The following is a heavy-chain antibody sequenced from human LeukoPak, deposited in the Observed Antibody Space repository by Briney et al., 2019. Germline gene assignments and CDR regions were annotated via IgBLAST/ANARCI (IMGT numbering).Heavy chain of an antibody. CDR3: AGSGYYFGYFDY. CDR2: IYYSGST. D-gene: IGHD3-22*01. J-gene: IGHJ4*02. CDR1: GGSISSYY. V-gene: IGHV4-59*01. Sequence: SETLSLTCTVSGGSISSYYWSWIRQPPGKGLEWIGYIYYSGSTNYNPSLKSRVTISVDTSKNQFSLKLSSVTAADTAVYYCAGSGYYFGYFDYWGQGTLVTASS.